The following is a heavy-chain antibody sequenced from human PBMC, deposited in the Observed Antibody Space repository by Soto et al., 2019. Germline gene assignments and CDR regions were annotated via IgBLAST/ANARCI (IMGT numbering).Heavy chain of an antibody. CDR1: GYTFTSYA. D-gene: IGHD1-1*01. CDR2: INAGNGNT. Sequence: QVQLVQSGAEEKKPGASVKVSCKASGYTFTSYAMHWVRQAPGQRLEWMGWINAGNGNTKYSQKFQGRVTITRDTSASTADMELSSLRSEDTAVYYCARGGICDWFAPWGQGTLVTVSS. CDR3: ARGGICDWFAP. J-gene: IGHJ5*02. V-gene: IGHV1-3*05.